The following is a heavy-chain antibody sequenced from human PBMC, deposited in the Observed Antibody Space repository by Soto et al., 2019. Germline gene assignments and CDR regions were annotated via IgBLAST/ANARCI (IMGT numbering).Heavy chain of an antibody. CDR2: ISYDGSNK. Sequence: GGSLRLSCAASGFTFSSYAMHWVRQAPGKGLEWVAVISYDGSNKYYADSVKGRFTISRDNSKNTLYLQMNSLRAEDTAVYYCARGQLVHPYYYYYGMDVWGQGTMVTVSS. D-gene: IGHD6-6*01. CDR1: GFTFSSYA. CDR3: ARGQLVHPYYYYYGMDV. V-gene: IGHV3-30-3*01. J-gene: IGHJ6*02.